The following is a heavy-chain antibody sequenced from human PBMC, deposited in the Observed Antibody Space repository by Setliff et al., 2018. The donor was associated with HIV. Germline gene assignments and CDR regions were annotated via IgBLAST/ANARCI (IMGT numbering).Heavy chain of an antibody. D-gene: IGHD5-12*01. CDR2: IFYSGST. V-gene: IGHV4-31*02. Sequence: SQTLSLTCAVSGGSISSGGYSWNWIRQPPGKGLEWIGYIFYSGSTTYNPSLKSRLTISIDTSKNRFSLKLKSVTAADTAVYYCAREPATYNGYNWDYYGTDLWGQGTTVTVSS. CDR1: GGSISSGGYS. CDR3: AREPATYNGYNWDYYGTDL. J-gene: IGHJ6*02.